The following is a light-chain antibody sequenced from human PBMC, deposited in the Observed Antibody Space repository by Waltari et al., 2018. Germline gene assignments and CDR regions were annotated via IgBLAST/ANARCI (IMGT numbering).Light chain of an antibody. CDR3: QQYSRSPLS. Sequence: DIQMTQSPSSLSASVGDRVTITCRASQGISSWLAWYQQKPGKAPTLLIYKTSNLESGVPSRFSGSGSGTDFTLTINSLQPEDCATYYCQQYSRSPLSFGQGTKLEI. CDR1: QGISSW. J-gene: IGKJ2*03. V-gene: IGKV1-5*03. CDR2: KTS.